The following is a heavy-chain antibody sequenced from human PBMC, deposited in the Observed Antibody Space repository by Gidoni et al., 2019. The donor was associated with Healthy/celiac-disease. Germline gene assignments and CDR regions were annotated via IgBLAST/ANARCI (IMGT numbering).Heavy chain of an antibody. D-gene: IGHD3-16*01. Sequence: KSRVTISVDTSKNQFSLKLSSVTAADTAVYYCARPNTLHYFDYWGQGTLVTVSS. V-gene: IGHV4-39*01. CDR3: ARPNTLHYFDY. J-gene: IGHJ4*02.